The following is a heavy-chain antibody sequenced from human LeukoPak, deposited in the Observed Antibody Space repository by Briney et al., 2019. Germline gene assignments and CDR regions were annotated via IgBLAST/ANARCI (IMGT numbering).Heavy chain of an antibody. D-gene: IGHD3-10*01. V-gene: IGHV1-18*01. Sequence: ASVKVSCKASGYTFTSYGISWVRQAPGQGLEWMGWISAYNGNTNYAQKLQGRVTMTTDTSTSTAYMELRSLRSDDTAVYYCARGRYYYGSGSYPPDYWGQGTLVTVSS. J-gene: IGHJ4*02. CDR2: ISAYNGNT. CDR1: GYTFTSYG. CDR3: ARGRYYYGSGSYPPDY.